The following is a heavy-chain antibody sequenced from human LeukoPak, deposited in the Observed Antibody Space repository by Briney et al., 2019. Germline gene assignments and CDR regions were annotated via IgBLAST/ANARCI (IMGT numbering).Heavy chain of an antibody. D-gene: IGHD2-2*01. CDR2: MSQSGST. CDR3: AKQGEGKYQLLAEDY. CDR1: GGSISSGGYY. V-gene: IGHV4-31*03. Sequence: PSETLSLTCTVSGGSISSGGYYWTWIRQPPGKGLEWIGYMSQSGSTYYNPSLKSRVTISVDTSKSQFSLKLTSVTAADTAVYYCAKQGEGKYQLLAEDYWGQGTLVTVSS. J-gene: IGHJ4*02.